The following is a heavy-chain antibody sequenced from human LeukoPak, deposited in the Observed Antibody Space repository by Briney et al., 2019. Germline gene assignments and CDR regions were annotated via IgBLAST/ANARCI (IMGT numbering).Heavy chain of an antibody. CDR2: VYYSGST. Sequence: SETLSLTCTVSGGSISSYYWSWIRQPPGKGLEWIGYVYYSGSTNYNPSLKSRVTISVDTSKNQFSLKLSSATAADTAVYYCARGSTGEFDYWGQGTLVTVSS. V-gene: IGHV4-59*01. CDR1: GGSISSYY. CDR3: ARGSTGEFDY. D-gene: IGHD3-10*01. J-gene: IGHJ4*02.